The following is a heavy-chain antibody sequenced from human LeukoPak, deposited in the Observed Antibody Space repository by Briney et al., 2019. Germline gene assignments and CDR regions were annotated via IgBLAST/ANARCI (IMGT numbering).Heavy chain of an antibody. D-gene: IGHD4-17*01. CDR2: INHSGGT. CDR1: GGSFSGYY. Sequence: PSETLSLTCAVYGGSFSGYYWSWIRQPPGKGLEWIGEINHSGGTNYNPSLKSRVKSRVTKSLDTSKDQFSLKLSSVTAADTAVYYCARGGSDYGDYVGAFDIWGQGTVVTVSS. V-gene: IGHV4-34*01. J-gene: IGHJ3*02. CDR3: ARGGSDYGDYVGAFDI.